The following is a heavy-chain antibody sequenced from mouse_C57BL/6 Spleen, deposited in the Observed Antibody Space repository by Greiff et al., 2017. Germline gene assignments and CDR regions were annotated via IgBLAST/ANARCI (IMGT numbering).Heavy chain of an antibody. CDR1: GFTFSDYG. V-gene: IGHV5-17*01. Sequence: EVMLVESGGGLVKPGGSLKLSCAASGFTFSDYGMHWVRQAPEKGLEWVAYISSGNSTIDYADTVKGRITISRDNGKNTLFLQMTSRWCEDTAMSYCARDYYRSSLFACWGQGALVSVS. D-gene: IGHD1-1*01. CDR3: ARDYYRSSLFAC. CDR2: ISSGNSTI. J-gene: IGHJ3*01.